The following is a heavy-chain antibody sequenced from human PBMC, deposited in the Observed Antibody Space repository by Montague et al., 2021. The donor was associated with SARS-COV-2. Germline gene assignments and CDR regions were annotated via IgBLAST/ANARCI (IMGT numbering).Heavy chain of an antibody. D-gene: IGHD3-10*01. J-gene: IGHJ5*02. CDR1: GGSMSDHY. CDR2: IYYSGDI. V-gene: IGHV4-59*11. CDR3: ARAVSVRRAVNWFDP. Sequence: SETLSLTCTVSGGSMSDHYWAWIRQPPGKGLEWLAYIYYSGDINSNASLKSRVTMSVDTSKNQFSLKLTSVTAADTAVYYCARAVSVRRAVNWFDPWGQGTLATVSS.